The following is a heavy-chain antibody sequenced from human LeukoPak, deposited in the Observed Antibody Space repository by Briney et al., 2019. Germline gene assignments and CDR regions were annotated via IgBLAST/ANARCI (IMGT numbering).Heavy chain of an antibody. Sequence: PSETLSLTCTVSGGSISSSSYYWGWIRQPPGKGLEWIGSVYYSGTTYYNPSLKSRVTIPVDTSKNQFSLKLSSVTAADTAVYSCARHNGSWGQGTLVTVSS. D-gene: IGHD2-8*01. J-gene: IGHJ5*02. CDR2: VYYSGTT. V-gene: IGHV4-39*01. CDR1: GGSISSSSYY. CDR3: ARHNGS.